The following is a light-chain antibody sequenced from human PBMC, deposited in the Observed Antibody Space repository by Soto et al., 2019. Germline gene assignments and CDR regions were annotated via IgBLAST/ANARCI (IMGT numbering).Light chain of an antibody. CDR2: KVS. CDR1: QSLVHGDGNTY. V-gene: IGKV2-30*02. Sequence: DVVMTQSPLSLPVTLGQPASISCRSSQSLVHGDGNTYLSWFQQRLGQSPRRLIYKVSDRDSGVRGILRGNGSVADFTRNISRVVAGDVGVYFCMKATHCPSTFGQGTKLEIK. J-gene: IGKJ2*01. CDR3: MKATHCPST.